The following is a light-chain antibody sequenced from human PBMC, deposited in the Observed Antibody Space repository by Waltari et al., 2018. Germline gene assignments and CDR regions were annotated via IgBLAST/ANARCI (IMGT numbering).Light chain of an antibody. Sequence: DFVMNQSLDSLAVSLGERATINCKSSQSVLSRSTNKNYLALYQQKQGQPPKLLIDWASTRQSGVPDRFSGGGSGTDFTLTISSLQAEDVAVYYCQHYYTTPPSFGQGTKVEI. CDR3: QHYYTTPPS. CDR2: WAS. J-gene: IGKJ2*03. CDR1: QSVLSRSTNKNY. V-gene: IGKV4-1*01.